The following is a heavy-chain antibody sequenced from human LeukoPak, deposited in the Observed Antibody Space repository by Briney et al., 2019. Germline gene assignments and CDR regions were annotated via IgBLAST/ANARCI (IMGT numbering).Heavy chain of an antibody. CDR1: GGSFSGYY. CDR2: INHSGST. V-gene: IGHV4-34*01. CDR3: ARPILLPLRWFDP. J-gene: IGHJ5*02. D-gene: IGHD2/OR15-2a*01. Sequence: PSETLSLTCAVYGGSFSGYYWSWIRQPPGEGLEWIGEINHSGSTNYNPSLKSRVTISVDTSKNQFSLKLSSVTAADTAVYYCARPILLPLRWFDPWGQGTLVTVSS.